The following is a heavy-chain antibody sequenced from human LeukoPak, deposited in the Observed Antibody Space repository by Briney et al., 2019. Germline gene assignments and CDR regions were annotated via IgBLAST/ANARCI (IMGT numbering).Heavy chain of an antibody. CDR2: IYSGGST. V-gene: IGHV3-53*05. Sequence: GGSLRLSCAASGFTVSSNYMSWVRQAPGKGLEWVSVIYSGGSTYNADSVKGRFTISRDISESTLYLHMNSLRAEDTALYYCAREGGNSSSWGYFDYWGQGTLVTVSS. CDR1: GFTVSSNY. CDR3: AREGGNSSSWGYFDY. D-gene: IGHD6-13*01. J-gene: IGHJ4*02.